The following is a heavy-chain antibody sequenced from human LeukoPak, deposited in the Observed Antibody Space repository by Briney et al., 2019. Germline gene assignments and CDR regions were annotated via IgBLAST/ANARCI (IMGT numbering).Heavy chain of an antibody. V-gene: IGHV4-34*01. D-gene: IGHD3-3*01. Sequence: PSETLSLTCAVYGGSFSGYYWSWIRQPPGKGLEWIGEINHSGSTNYNPSLKSRVTISVDTSKNEFSQKLRFVTAADTAVCYCAGPIYEAVEQWGQGTLVTVSS. CDR3: AGPIYEAVEQ. CDR2: INHSGST. J-gene: IGHJ4*02. CDR1: GGSFSGYY.